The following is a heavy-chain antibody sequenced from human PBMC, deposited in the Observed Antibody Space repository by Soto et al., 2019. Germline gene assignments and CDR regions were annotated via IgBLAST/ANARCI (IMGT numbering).Heavy chain of an antibody. CDR3: ARDSGYGSGASVNHYLDF. J-gene: IGHJ4*01. CDR1: GFMFDSYA. V-gene: IGHV3-48*03. D-gene: IGHD3-10*01. Sequence: GGSLRLSCVASGFMFDSYAMNWVRQAPGKGLEWVSYISPGGDRIYYAESLKGRITISRDNAKNSLYLQMDSLRAEDTAVYYCARDSGYGSGASVNHYLDFWGRGTLVTVSS. CDR2: ISPGGDRI.